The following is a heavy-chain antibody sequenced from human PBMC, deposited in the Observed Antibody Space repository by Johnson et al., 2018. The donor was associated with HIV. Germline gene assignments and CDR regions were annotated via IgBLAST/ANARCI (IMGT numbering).Heavy chain of an antibody. J-gene: IGHJ3*02. CDR2: IRYDGSNK. V-gene: IGHV3-30*02. CDR1: GFTFSSYG. D-gene: IGHD3-3*01. CDR3: TTRVTVVIISSDAFDI. Sequence: QVQLVESGGGVVQPGRSLRLSCAASGFTFSSYGMHWVRQAPGKGLEWVAFIRYDGSNKYYADSVKGRFTISRDDSKNTLYLQMNSLKTEDTAVYYCTTRVTVVIISSDAFDIWGQGTMVTVSS.